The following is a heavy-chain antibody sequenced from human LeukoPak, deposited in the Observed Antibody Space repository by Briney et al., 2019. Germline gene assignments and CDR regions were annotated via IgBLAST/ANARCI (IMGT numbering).Heavy chain of an antibody. CDR3: ANLGLPQGIHGSGRNDAFDI. V-gene: IGHV1-2*02. Sequence: ASVKVSCKASGYTFTGYYMHSVRQAPGQGLEWMGWINPNSGGTNYAQKFQGRVTMTRDTSISTAYMELSRLRSDDTAVYYCANLGLPQGIHGSGRNDAFDIWGQGTMVTVSS. CDR2: INPNSGGT. CDR1: GYTFTGYY. J-gene: IGHJ3*02. D-gene: IGHD3-10*01.